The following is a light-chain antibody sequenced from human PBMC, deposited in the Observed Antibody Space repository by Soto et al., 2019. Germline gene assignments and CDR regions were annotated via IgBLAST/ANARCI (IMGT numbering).Light chain of an antibody. CDR3: AAWDDSLRGRV. J-gene: IGLJ1*01. CDR2: TDN. Sequence: QSVLTQPPSASGTPGQRVTISCSGSSSNIGSNYVYWYQQLPGTAPKLLIYTDNQRPSGVPDRFSGSKSGTSASLAISGLRYEDEADYYCAAWDDSLRGRVFGTGTKLTVL. V-gene: IGLV1-47*02. CDR1: SSNIGSNY.